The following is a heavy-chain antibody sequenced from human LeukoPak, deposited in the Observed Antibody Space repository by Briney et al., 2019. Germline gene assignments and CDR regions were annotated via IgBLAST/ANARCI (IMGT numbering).Heavy chain of an antibody. CDR2: VYYSGGT. CDR1: GGSISSGAYS. J-gene: IGHJ4*02. V-gene: IGHV4-30-4*07. CDR3: ASHSGGYAY. D-gene: IGHD5-12*01. Sequence: SETLSLTCAVYGGSISSGAYSWSWIRQPPRKGLEWIGYVYYSGGTYYNPSLKSRVTISVDTSKNQFSLKLSSVTAADTAVYYCASHSGGYAYWGQGTLVTVSS.